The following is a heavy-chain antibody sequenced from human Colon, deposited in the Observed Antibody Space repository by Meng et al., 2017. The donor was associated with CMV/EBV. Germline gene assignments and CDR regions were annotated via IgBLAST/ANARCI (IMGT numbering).Heavy chain of an antibody. J-gene: IGHJ5*02. Sequence: VQLQESSPGLVKPSGPLSLICSVSGVSISSDNWWTWVRQPPGKRLEWIGEIYHSGTTNYNPSLKSRVTISVDKSKNQVSLNLSSVTAADTAVYFCAKIPLGYSLSPLVGLDPWGQGTLVTVSS. CDR1: GVSISSDNW. CDR3: AKIPLGYSLSPLVGLDP. V-gene: IGHV4-4*02. CDR2: IYHSGTT. D-gene: IGHD5-18*01.